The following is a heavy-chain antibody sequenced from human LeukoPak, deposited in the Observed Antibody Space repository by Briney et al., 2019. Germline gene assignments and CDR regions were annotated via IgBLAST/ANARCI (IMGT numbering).Heavy chain of an antibody. CDR2: INPNSGGT. V-gene: IGHV1-2*02. CDR1: GYTFTGYY. Sequence: GASVKVSCKASGYTFTGYYMHWVRQAPGQGLEWMGWINPNSGGTNYAQKFQGRVTMTRDTSISTAYMELSRLRSDDTAVYYCARGWSGSYYSHYYYYMDVWGKGTTVTVSS. J-gene: IGHJ6*03. D-gene: IGHD1-26*01. CDR3: ARGWSGSYYSHYYYYMDV.